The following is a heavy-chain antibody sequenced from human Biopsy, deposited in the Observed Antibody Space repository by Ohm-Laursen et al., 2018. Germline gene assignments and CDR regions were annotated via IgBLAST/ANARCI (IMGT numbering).Heavy chain of an antibody. Sequence: SETLSLTCTVSGGSIISYYWNWIRQPAGKGLEWIGRIYSSGGTKYNPSLKSRVTMSVDTSKKQLSLKVSSVTAADTALYFCARHPTGFWFDPWGHGTLVTVSS. CDR1: GGSIISYY. J-gene: IGHJ5*02. CDR2: IYSSGGT. CDR3: ARHPTGFWFDP. V-gene: IGHV4-4*07.